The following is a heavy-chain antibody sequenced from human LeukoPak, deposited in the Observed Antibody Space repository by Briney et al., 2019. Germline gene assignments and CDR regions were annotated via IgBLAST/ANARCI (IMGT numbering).Heavy chain of an antibody. CDR1: GFIFSSCV. J-gene: IGHJ4*02. V-gene: IGHV3-33*06. D-gene: IGHD5/OR15-5a*01. CDR3: AKESNSVNDY. Sequence: GGSLRLSCAASGFIFSSCVMQWARQAPGKGPEWVAAIWSDGNNKYYADSVKGRFTISRDNSKNTLYLQINSLRAEDTAVYYCAKESNSVNDYWGQGTLVTVSS. CDR2: IWSDGNNK.